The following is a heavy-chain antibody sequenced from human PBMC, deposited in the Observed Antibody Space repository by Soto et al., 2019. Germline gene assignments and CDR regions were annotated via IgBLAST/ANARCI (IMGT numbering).Heavy chain of an antibody. D-gene: IGHD1-1*01. J-gene: IGHJ6*03. Sequence: GGSLRLSCAASGFTFSSYAMSWVRQAPGKGLEWVSAISGSGGSTYYADSVKGRFTISRDNSKNTLYLQMNSLRAEDTAVYYCAKTELEPSYLPTKGMYYYMDVWGKGTTVTVSS. V-gene: IGHV3-23*01. CDR3: AKTELEPSYLPTKGMYYYMDV. CDR1: GFTFSSYA. CDR2: ISGSGGST.